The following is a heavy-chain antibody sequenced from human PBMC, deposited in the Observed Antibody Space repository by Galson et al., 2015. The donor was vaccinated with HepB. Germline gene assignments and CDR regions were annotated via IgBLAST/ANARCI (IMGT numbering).Heavy chain of an antibody. CDR1: GFTFDDYA. V-gene: IGHV3-48*01. CDR3: ARDRDYQFDY. D-gene: IGHD4-17*01. J-gene: IGHJ4*02. Sequence: LRLSCAASGFTFDDYAMHWVRQAPGKGLEWVSYISSSFSPIYYADSVKGRFTISRDNAKNSLYLQMNSLRAEDTAVYYCARDRDYQFDYWGQGTLVTVSS. CDR2: ISSSFSPI.